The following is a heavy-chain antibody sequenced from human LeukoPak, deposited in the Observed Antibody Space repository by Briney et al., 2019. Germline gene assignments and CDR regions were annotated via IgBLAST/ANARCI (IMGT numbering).Heavy chain of an antibody. J-gene: IGHJ1*01. CDR1: GVSISTSC. CDR3: ARTTRVTPDGRAEYFED. CDR2: RCDDGRD. V-gene: IGHV4-59*03. Sequence: SETLSLTCTVSGVSISTSCWSWIRQSPGRGLEWVGYRCDDGRDLYNPSLRSRVSRVTISVDASEKQFSLSLRSVTAADTAMYYCARTTRVTPDGRAEYFEDWGQGTLVIVSS. D-gene: IGHD4-11*01.